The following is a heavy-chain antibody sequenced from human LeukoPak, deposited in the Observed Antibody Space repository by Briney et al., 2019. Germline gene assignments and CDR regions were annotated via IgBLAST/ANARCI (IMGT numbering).Heavy chain of an antibody. D-gene: IGHD5-12*01. CDR3: AKGDVVTAIFPLDY. CDR2: ISGSGGTA. V-gene: IGHV3-23*01. CDR1: GFTFSSYA. J-gene: IGHJ4*02. Sequence: PGGSLRLSCAASGFTFSSYAMSWVRQAPGKGLEWVPGISGSGGTAYYADSVQGRFTISRDNSKKTLFLQMSSLRAEDTAVYYCAKGDVVTAIFPLDYWGQGTLVIVSS.